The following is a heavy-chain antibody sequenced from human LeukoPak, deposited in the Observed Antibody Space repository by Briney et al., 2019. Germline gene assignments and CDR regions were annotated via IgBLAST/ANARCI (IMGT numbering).Heavy chain of an antibody. D-gene: IGHD6-19*01. Sequence: SETLSLTCTVSGGSISSYYWSWIRQPSGKGLEWIGYIYYSGSTNYNPSLKSRVTISVDTSKNQFSLKLSSVTAADTAVYYCARRYSSGWTYYFDYWGQGTLVTVSS. V-gene: IGHV4-59*01. CDR3: ARRYSSGWTYYFDY. J-gene: IGHJ4*02. CDR1: GGSISSYY. CDR2: IYYSGST.